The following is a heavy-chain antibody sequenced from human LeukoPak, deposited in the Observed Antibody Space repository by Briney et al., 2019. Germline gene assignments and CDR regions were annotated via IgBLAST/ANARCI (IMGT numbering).Heavy chain of an antibody. V-gene: IGHV3-30*18. CDR2: ISCDGSNK. J-gene: IGHJ2*01. CDR3: AKDLHKPRAAALFHWYFDL. D-gene: IGHD6-13*01. Sequence: GGSLRLSCAASGFTFSSYGMHWVRQAPGKGLEWVAVISCDGSNKYYADSVKGRFTISRDNSKNTLYLQMNSLRAEDTAVYYCAKDLHKPRAAALFHWYFDLWGRGTLVTVSS. CDR1: GFTFSSYG.